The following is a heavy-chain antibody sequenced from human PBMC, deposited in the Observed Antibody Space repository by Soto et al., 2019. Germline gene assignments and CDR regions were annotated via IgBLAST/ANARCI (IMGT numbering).Heavy chain of an antibody. J-gene: IGHJ4*02. Sequence: GGSLRLSCAASGFTFSSYSMNWVRQAPGKGLEWVSSISSSSSYIYYADSVKGRFTISRDNAKNSLYLQVNSLRAEDTAVYYCARLRLAPYYYDSSGYPDYWGQGTLITVSS. V-gene: IGHV3-21*01. CDR2: ISSSSSYI. CDR1: GFTFSSYS. D-gene: IGHD3-22*01. CDR3: ARLRLAPYYYDSSGYPDY.